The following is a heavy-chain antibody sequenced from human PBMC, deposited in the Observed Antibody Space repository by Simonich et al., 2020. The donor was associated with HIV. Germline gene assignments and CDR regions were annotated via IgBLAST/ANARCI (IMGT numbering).Heavy chain of an antibody. J-gene: IGHJ4*02. D-gene: IGHD3-16*01. Sequence: QVQLVESGGGVVQPGRSLRLSCAAYGFTFSSYGLHWVRHAPGKGLEWVAVIWYDGSNKYYAGSVKGRFTISRDNSKNTLYLQMNSLRAEDTAMYYCAKDPGGWSFDYWGQGTLVTVSS. CDR3: AKDPGGWSFDY. V-gene: IGHV3-30*18. CDR1: GFTFSSYG. CDR2: IWYDGSNK.